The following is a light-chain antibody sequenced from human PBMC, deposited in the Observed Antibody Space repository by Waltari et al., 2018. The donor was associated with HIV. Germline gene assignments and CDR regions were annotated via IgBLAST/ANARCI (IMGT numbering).Light chain of an antibody. J-gene: IGLJ3*02. CDR3: GTWDSSLSGVV. V-gene: IGLV1-51*01. CDR2: DNN. CDR1: SSNIGKNF. Sequence: QSVLTQPPSVSAAPGRKVTISCSGSSSNIGKNFVSWYKQLPGTAPKLLIYDNNKRPSGMPDRFSGSKSGTSATLGITGLQTGDEADYYCGTWDSSLSGVVFGGGTKLTVL.